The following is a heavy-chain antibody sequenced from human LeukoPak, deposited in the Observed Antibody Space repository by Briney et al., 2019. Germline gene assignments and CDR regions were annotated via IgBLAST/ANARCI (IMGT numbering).Heavy chain of an antibody. CDR3: ARRFD. CDR2: IKQDGSEK. V-gene: IGHV3-7*01. J-gene: IGHJ4*02. CDR1: GFTFSSYW. Sequence: GGSLRLSCAASGFTFSSYWVSWVRQAPGKGLEWVANIKQDGSEKYYVDSVKGRFTISRDNAKNSLYLQMNSLRVEDTAVYYCARRFDWGQGTLVTVSS.